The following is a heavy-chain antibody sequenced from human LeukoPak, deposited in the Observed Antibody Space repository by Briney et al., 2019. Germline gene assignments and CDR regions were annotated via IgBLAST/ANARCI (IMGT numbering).Heavy chain of an antibody. V-gene: IGHV3-30*04. CDR2: IFYDGSYK. D-gene: IGHD3-22*01. J-gene: IGHJ4*02. Sequence: PGGSLRLSCAASGFTFSNHNMHWVRQAPGKGLEWVTMIFYDGSYKYYADSVKGRFTVSRDSSKNTLDLEMNSLRVEDTAVYYCARDFSGSHSTDYWGQGTLVTVSS. CDR3: ARDFSGSHSTDY. CDR1: GFTFSNHN.